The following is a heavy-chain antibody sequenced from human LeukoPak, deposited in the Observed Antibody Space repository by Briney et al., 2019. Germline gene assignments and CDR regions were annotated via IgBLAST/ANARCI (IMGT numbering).Heavy chain of an antibody. V-gene: IGHV1-69*05. CDR1: GGTFSSYA. D-gene: IGHD6-6*01. J-gene: IGHJ3*02. CDR2: IIPIFGTA. Sequence: GASVKVSCKASGGTFSSYAISWVRQAPGQGLEWMGGIIPIFGTANYAQKFQGRVTITTDESTSTAYMELSSLRSEDTAVYYCARGLRAARLQGEAFDIWGQGTMVTVSS. CDR3: ARGLRAARLQGEAFDI.